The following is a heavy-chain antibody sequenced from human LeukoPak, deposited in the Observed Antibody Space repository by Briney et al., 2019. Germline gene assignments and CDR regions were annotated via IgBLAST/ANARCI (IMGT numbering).Heavy chain of an antibody. CDR1: GFTFSDHY. Sequence: GGSLRLSCAASGFTFSDHYMDWVRQAPGKGLEWVSYISSTSSTIYYADSVKGRFTISRDNANNSLYLQMNSLRDEDTAVYYCAREVHYYDSRGPDSWGQGTLVTVSS. CDR2: ISSTSSTI. CDR3: AREVHYYDSRGPDS. V-gene: IGHV3-48*02. D-gene: IGHD3-22*01. J-gene: IGHJ5*01.